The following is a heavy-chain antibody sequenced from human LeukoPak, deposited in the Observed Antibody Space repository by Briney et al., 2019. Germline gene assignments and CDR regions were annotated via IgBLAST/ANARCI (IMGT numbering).Heavy chain of an antibody. Sequence: GGSLRLSCVVSGFTFSSYAMHWVRQAPGKGLEYVSAISSNGGSTCYANSVKGRFTISRDNSNNTLYLQMGSLRVEDMAVYYCARASSGWYGYWGQGTLVTVSS. D-gene: IGHD6-19*01. CDR1: GFTFSSYA. CDR3: ARASSGWYGY. J-gene: IGHJ4*02. V-gene: IGHV3-64*01. CDR2: ISSNGGST.